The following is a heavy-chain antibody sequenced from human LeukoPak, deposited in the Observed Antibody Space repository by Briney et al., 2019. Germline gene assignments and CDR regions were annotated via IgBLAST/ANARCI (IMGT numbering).Heavy chain of an antibody. J-gene: IGHJ6*02. D-gene: IGHD5-18*01. Sequence: ASVKVSCKASGGTFSSYGISWVRQAPGQGLEWMGWISAYNGNTNYAQKLQGRVTMTTDTSTSTAYMELRSLRSDDTAVYYCARDYGTAMVSPLYYYYGMDVWGQGTTVTVSS. CDR3: ARDYGTAMVSPLYYYYGMDV. CDR2: ISAYNGNT. V-gene: IGHV1-18*01. CDR1: GGTFSSYG.